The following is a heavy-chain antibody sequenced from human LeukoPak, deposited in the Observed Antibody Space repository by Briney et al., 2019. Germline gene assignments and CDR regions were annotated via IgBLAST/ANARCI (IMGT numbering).Heavy chain of an antibody. D-gene: IGHD3-16*01. J-gene: IGHJ6*03. Sequence: GGSLRLSCEASGSGYTFGNFALSWVRQAPGKGLEWVSGISGSGYYTYYADSVKGRFTISRDNSKNTLYIEMNSLRAEDTAVYYCAKDGSWGDYYFYFYMDVWGKGTTVTVSS. V-gene: IGHV3-23*01. CDR2: ISGSGYYT. CDR1: GSGYTFGNFA. CDR3: AKDGSWGDYYFYFYMDV.